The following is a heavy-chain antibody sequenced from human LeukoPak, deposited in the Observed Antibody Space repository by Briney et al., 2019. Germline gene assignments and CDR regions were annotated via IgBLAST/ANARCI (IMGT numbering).Heavy chain of an antibody. V-gene: IGHV3-7*02. D-gene: IGHD3-16*01. CDR1: GFIFSNYW. J-gene: IGHJ2*01. CDR2: VNEEATET. Sequence: PGGSLRLSCEASGFIFSNYWMSWVRQVPGKGLEWVANVNEEATETYYGDSVKGRFTISRDNANKELHLQMNSLRAKDTAMYYCATEVCTDKGDFDLWGRGTLVTVSS. CDR3: ATEVCTDKGDFDL.